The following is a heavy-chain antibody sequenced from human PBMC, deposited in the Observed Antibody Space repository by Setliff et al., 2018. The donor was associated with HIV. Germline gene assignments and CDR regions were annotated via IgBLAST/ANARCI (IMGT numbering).Heavy chain of an antibody. D-gene: IGHD5-12*01. CDR1: GYSFSGYW. V-gene: IGHV5-51*01. J-gene: IGHJ4*02. CDR3: ARRDGYNQIGYYFDY. Sequence: GESLKISCKGSGYSFSGYWIGWVRQMPGKGLEWMGIIYPDDSQTRYSPSFQGQVTMSADKSVTTAYLQWSSLKASDTAMYYCARRDGYNQIGYYFDYWGQGTLVTVSS. CDR2: IYPDDSQT.